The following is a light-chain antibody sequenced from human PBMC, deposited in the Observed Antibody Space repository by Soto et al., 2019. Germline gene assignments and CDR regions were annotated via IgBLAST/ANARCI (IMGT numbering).Light chain of an antibody. CDR3: SSYSSRNTHV. Sequence: QSALTQPASVSGSPGQSITISCTGTSSDVGGYNYVSWYQQHPGKAPKLMIYDVSNRPSGVSNRFSGSKSGNTASLTISGLQAEDEADYYCSSYSSRNTHVFGTGTKVTLL. CDR1: SSDVGGYNY. CDR2: DVS. V-gene: IGLV2-14*03. J-gene: IGLJ1*01.